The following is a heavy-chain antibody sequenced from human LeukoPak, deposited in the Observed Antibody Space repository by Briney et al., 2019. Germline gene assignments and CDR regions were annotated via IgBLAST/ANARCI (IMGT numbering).Heavy chain of an antibody. Sequence: PGGSLRLSCAASGFSVSSDYMTWVRQAPGKGLEWVSVIYSGGSTYYADSVKGRFTISRDNSKNTLYLQMNNVRVEDTAVYYRAKDLGRYRNNYFDYWGQGTLVTVSS. CDR2: IYSGGST. V-gene: IGHV3-53*01. J-gene: IGHJ4*02. D-gene: IGHD1-26*01. CDR1: GFSVSSDY. CDR3: AKDLGRYRNNYFDY.